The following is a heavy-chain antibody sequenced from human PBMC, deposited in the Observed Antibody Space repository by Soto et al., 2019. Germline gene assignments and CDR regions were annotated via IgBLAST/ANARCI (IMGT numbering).Heavy chain of an antibody. CDR2: ISGSDGST. CDR1: GFTFSSYA. J-gene: IGHJ5*02. V-gene: IGHV3-23*01. Sequence: GGSLRLSCAASGFTFSSYAMSWVRQAPGKGLEWVSAISGSDGSTYYADSVKGRFTISRDNSKNTLYLQMNSLRAEDTAVYYCANLHDYSNYENWFDPWGQGTLVTVSS. CDR3: ANLHDYSNYENWFDP. D-gene: IGHD4-4*01.